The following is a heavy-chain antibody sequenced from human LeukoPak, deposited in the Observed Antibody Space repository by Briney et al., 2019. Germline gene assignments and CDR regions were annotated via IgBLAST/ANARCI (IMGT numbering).Heavy chain of an antibody. J-gene: IGHJ5*02. CDR3: ARGLLFSWFDP. D-gene: IGHD2-21*02. V-gene: IGHV4-31*03. CDR1: GGSISSSGYY. CDR2: IYYSGST. Sequence: PSQTLSLTCTVSGGSISSSGYYWSWIRQHPGKGLEWIGYIYYSGSTYYNPSLKSRVTISVDTSKNQFSLKLSSVTAADTAVYYCARGLLFSWFDPWGQGTLVTVSS.